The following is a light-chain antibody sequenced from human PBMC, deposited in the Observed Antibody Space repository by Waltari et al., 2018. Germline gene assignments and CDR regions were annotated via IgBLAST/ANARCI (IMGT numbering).Light chain of an antibody. Sequence: DIQMTQSPSTLSASVGDRFTITCRASQSISNWLAWYQHKPGKAPKLLIYKASTLESGVPSRFSGRGSVTEFTLTISSLQPDDFATYYCQQYNSYSLLSFGGGTKVEIK. V-gene: IGKV1-5*03. CDR3: QQYNSYSLLS. CDR1: QSISNW. J-gene: IGKJ4*01. CDR2: KAS.